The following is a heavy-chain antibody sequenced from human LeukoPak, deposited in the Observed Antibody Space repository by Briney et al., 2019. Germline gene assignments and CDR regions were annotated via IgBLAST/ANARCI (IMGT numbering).Heavy chain of an antibody. CDR3: ARGFDSRSFFRGHSVDY. CDR2: IKQDGSEK. V-gene: IGHV3-7*01. J-gene: IGHJ4*02. D-gene: IGHD6-13*01. CDR1: GFTFSSYW. Sequence: GGSLRLSCAASGFTFSSYWMSWVRQAPGKGLEWVANIKQDGSEKYYVDSVKGRFTISRDNAKNSLYLQMNSLRAEDTAVYYCARGFDSRSFFRGHSVDYWGQGTLVTVSS.